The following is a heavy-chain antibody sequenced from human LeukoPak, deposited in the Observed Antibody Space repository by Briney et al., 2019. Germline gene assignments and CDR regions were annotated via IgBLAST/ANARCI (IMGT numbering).Heavy chain of an antibody. J-gene: IGHJ3*02. CDR2: INSDGSST. V-gene: IGHV3-74*01. D-gene: IGHD1-26*01. CDR1: GFTFSSYW. Sequence: GGSLRLSCAASGFTFSSYWMHWVRQAPGKGLVWVSRINSDGSSTSYADSVKGRFTISRDNAKNTLYLQMNSLRAEDTAVYYCARGPYSGSFGAFDIWGQGTMVTVSS. CDR3: ARGPYSGSFGAFDI.